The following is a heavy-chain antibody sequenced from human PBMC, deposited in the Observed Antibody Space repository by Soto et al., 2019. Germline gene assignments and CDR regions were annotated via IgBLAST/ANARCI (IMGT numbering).Heavy chain of an antibody. CDR3: ARGGQYCSGGSCYSYSRHYYGMDV. D-gene: IGHD2-15*01. V-gene: IGHV1-69*06. CDR2: IIPIFGTA. Sequence: SVTVSCKASGGTFSSYAISWVRQAPGQGLEWMGGIIPIFGTANYAQKFQGRVTITADKSTSTAYMELSSLRSEDTAVYYCARGGQYCSGGSCYSYSRHYYGMDVWGQVTTVTVS. J-gene: IGHJ6*02. CDR1: GGTFSSYA.